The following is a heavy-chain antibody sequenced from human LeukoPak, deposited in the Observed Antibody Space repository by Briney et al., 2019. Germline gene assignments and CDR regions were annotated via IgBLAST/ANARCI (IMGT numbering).Heavy chain of an antibody. CDR3: ARAVCSSTSCYTNWFDP. J-gene: IGHJ5*02. CDR1: GYTFTGYY. Sequence: ASVKVSCKASGYTFTGYYMRWVRQAPGQGLEWMGWINPNSGGTNYAQKFQGRVTMTRDTSISTVYMELSRLRSDDTAVYHCARAVCSSTSCYTNWFDPWGQGTLVTVSS. D-gene: IGHD2-2*02. V-gene: IGHV1-2*02. CDR2: INPNSGGT.